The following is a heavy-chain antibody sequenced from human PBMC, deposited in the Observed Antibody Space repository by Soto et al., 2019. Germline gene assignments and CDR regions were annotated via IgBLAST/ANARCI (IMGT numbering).Heavy chain of an antibody. J-gene: IGHJ4*02. Sequence: WGSLTLSCAASGFSISSYSMSWVRQAPGKGLEWVSAISGSGGTTYYADSVKGRFTISRDNSKNTLYLQMNSLRAEDTAVYYCAKDKSYGDYVVYWAQGPLVTVS. CDR3: AKDKSYGDYVVY. V-gene: IGHV3-23*01. CDR1: GFSISSYS. CDR2: ISGSGGTT. D-gene: IGHD4-17*01.